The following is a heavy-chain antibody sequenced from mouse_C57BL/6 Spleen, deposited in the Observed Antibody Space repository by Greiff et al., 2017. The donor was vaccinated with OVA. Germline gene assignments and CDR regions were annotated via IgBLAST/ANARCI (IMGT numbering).Heavy chain of an antibody. D-gene: IGHD2-4*01. CDR1: GFSLTSYG. CDR3: AKEGYDYPWFAY. CDR2: IWRGGST. V-gene: IGHV2-5*01. J-gene: IGHJ3*01. Sequence: VQVVESGPGLVQPSQSLSITCTVSGFSLTSYGVHWVRQSPGKGLEWLGVIWRGGSTDYNAAFMSRLSITKDNSKSQVFFKKNSLQADDTAIYYCAKEGYDYPWFAYWGQGTLVTVSA.